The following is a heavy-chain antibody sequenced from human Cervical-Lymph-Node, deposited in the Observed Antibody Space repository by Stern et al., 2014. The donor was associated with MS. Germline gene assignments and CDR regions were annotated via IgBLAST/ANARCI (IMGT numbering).Heavy chain of an antibody. Sequence: EDQLVESGAEVKKPGESLKISCPGSGYSFTNYWIIWVRQMPGKGLEWMGSIYPGDSDTRYSPSFQGQVTFSADKSISTAYLQWSSLKASDTAMYYCARRGSSRWFDPWGQGTLVTVSS. CDR1: GYSFTNYW. J-gene: IGHJ5*02. CDR3: ARRGSSRWFDP. D-gene: IGHD1-26*01. V-gene: IGHV5-51*01. CDR2: IYPGDSDT.